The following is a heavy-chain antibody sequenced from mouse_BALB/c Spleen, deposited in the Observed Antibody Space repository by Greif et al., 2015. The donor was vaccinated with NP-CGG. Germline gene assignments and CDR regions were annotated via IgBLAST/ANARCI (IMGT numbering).Heavy chain of an antibody. J-gene: IGHJ4*01. D-gene: IGHD1-1*01. CDR3: ARNSGPYYGSSYYYAMDY. CDR1: GFSLTSYG. Sequence: VMLVESGPGLVQPSQSLSITCTVSGFSLTSYGVHWVRQPPGKGLEWLGVIWSGGSTDYNAAFISRLSISKDNSKSQVFFKMNSLQADDTAIYYCARNSGPYYGSSYYYAMDYWGQGTSVTVSS. V-gene: IGHV2-4*02. CDR2: IWSGGST.